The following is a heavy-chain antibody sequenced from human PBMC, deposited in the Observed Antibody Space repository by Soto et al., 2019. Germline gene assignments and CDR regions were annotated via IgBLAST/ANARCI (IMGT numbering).Heavy chain of an antibody. CDR2: VYWDDDK. Sequence: QITLKESGPTLVKPTQTLTLTCSFSGFSPSTSGVGMGWIRQPPGKALEWLVLVYWDDDKRYSPSLKSRLTITKDTSKNQVVLTLTNMDPVDTATYYCARHTTTSGYFDYWGQGTLVTVSS. CDR3: ARHTTTSGYFDY. J-gene: IGHJ4*02. D-gene: IGHD4-17*01. CDR1: GFSPSTSGVG. V-gene: IGHV2-5*02.